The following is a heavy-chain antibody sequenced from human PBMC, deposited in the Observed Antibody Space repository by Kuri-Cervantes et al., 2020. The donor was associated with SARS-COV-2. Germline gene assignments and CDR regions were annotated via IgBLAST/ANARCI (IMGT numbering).Heavy chain of an antibody. V-gene: IGHV3-52*01. CDR2: IKCDGSEK. CDR3: AKDSNHRYNYGYNFDS. J-gene: IGHJ4*02. D-gene: IGHD5-18*01. Sequence: GGSLRLSCAASGFTFSSSWMHWVCQAPEKGLEWVADIKCDGSEKYYVDSVKGRLTISRDNSKNTLYLEMNSLTAEDTAVYYCAKDSNHRYNYGYNFDSWGRGTLVTVSS. CDR1: GFTFSSSW.